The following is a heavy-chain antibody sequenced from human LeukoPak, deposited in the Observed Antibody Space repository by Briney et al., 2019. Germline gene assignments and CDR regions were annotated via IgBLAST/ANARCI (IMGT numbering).Heavy chain of an antibody. J-gene: IGHJ1*01. CDR1: GGSISSYY. D-gene: IGHD2-2*01. CDR3: ASVPESGYCSSTSCYEGSEYFQH. CDR2: VYYSGST. Sequence: PSETLSLTCTDSGGSISSYYWSWIRRPPGKGLEGIGYVYYSGSTNYNPSLKSRVTISVDTSKNQFSLKLSSVTAADTAVYYCASVPESGYCSSTSCYEGSEYFQHWGQGTLVTVSS. V-gene: IGHV4-59*01.